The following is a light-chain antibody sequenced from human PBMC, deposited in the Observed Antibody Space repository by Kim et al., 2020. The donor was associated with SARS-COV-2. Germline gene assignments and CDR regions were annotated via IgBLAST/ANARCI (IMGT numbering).Light chain of an antibody. CDR1: QSISSY. V-gene: IGKV1-39*01. Sequence: DTQMTQSPSSLSASVGDRVTITCRASQSISSYLNWYQQKPGKAPKVLIYAASNLQSGVPSRFSGSGSGTDFTLTISSLQPEDFATYYCQQSYNTPLTFGGGTKVDIK. CDR2: AAS. CDR3: QQSYNTPLT. J-gene: IGKJ4*01.